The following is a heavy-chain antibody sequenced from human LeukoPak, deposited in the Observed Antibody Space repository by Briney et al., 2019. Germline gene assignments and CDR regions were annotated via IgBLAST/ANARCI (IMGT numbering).Heavy chain of an antibody. D-gene: IGHD3-22*01. J-gene: IGHJ4*02. V-gene: IGHV1-24*01. CDR2: FDAEDGET. Sequence: ASVKVSCKVSGYTLTELSMHWVRQAPGKGLEWMGGFDAEDGETIYAQKCQGRVTMTEDTSTDTAYMELSSLRSEDTAVYYCATVAGSYYYDSSGYYYFDYWGQGTLVTVSS. CDR1: GYTLTELS. CDR3: ATVAGSYYYDSSGYYYFDY.